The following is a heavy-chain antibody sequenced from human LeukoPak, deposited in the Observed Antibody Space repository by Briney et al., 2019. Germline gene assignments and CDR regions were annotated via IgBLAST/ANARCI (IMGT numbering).Heavy chain of an antibody. J-gene: IGHJ4*02. CDR3: AKEGGSGSPDY. Sequence: GGSLRLSCAASGFTFSSYWMHWVRQAPGKGLVWVSRINSDGSSTRYADSVKGRFTISRDNAKNTLYLQMNSLRAEDTAVYYCAKEGGSGSPDYWGQGTLVTVSS. D-gene: IGHD1-26*01. CDR2: INSDGSST. CDR1: GFTFSSYW. V-gene: IGHV3-74*01.